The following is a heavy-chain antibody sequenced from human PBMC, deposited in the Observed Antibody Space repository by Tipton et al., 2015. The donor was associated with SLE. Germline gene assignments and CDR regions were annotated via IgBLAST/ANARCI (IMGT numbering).Heavy chain of an antibody. CDR3: VRLELPATKADY. CDR1: GYSISSSSY. J-gene: IGHJ4*02. D-gene: IGHD5-24*01. CDR2: IHYSGTT. Sequence: TLSLTCAVSGYSISSSSYWGWIRQSPGKGLEWIGSIHYSGTTYYNPSLNSRFTISVDTSKNQFSLKVTSVTATDTAVYYCVRLELPATKADYWGPGTLVTVSS. V-gene: IGHV4-38-2*01.